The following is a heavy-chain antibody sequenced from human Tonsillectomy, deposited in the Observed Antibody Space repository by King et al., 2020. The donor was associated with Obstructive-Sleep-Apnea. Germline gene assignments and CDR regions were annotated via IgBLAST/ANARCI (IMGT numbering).Heavy chain of an antibody. D-gene: IGHD6-13*01. Sequence: EVQLVESGGGLVQPGRSLRLSCAASGFTFDDHAMHWVRQAPGKGLEWVSGISWNSGSIAYADSVNGRFTISRDNAKNSLYLQMNSLRAEDTALYYCARDKSTGATAGPLRGVAAYYFDYWGQGTLVTVSS. CDR1: GFTFDDHA. J-gene: IGHJ4*02. CDR3: ARDKSTGATAGPLRGVAAYYFDY. V-gene: IGHV3-9*01. CDR2: ISWNSGSI.